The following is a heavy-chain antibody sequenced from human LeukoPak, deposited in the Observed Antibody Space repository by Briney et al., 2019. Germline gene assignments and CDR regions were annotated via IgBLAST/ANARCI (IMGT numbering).Heavy chain of an antibody. CDR1: GGSFSGYY. CDR3: ARGGWDTVFDP. CDR2: INHSGST. V-gene: IGHV4-34*01. Sequence: SETLSLTCAVYGGSFSGYYWSWIRQPPGKGLEWIGEINHSGSTNYNPSLKSRVTISVDTSKNQFSLKLSSVTAADTAVYYCARGGWDTVFDPWAREPWSPSPQ. D-gene: IGHD5-18*01. J-gene: IGHJ5*02.